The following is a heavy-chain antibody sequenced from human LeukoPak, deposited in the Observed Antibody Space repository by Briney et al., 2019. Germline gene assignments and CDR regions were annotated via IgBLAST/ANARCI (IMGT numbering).Heavy chain of an antibody. CDR3: ARKTYDSTGPTPHPDVFDI. CDR1: GGSFSGYY. V-gene: IGHV4-34*01. D-gene: IGHD3-22*01. Sequence: PSETLSLTCAVYGGSFSGYYWSWIRQPPGKGLEWIGEINHSGSTNCNPSLKSRVTISVDKSKNQFSLKLSSVTAADTAVYYCARKTYDSTGPTPHPDVFDIWGQGIMVTVSS. J-gene: IGHJ3*02. CDR2: INHSGST.